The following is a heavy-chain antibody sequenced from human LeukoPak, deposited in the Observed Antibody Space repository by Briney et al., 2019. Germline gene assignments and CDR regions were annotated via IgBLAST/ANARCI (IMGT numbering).Heavy chain of an antibody. CDR2: ISAYNGNT. V-gene: IGHV1-18*01. CDR1: GYTFTSYG. J-gene: IGHJ4*02. D-gene: IGHD2-2*01. CDR3: ARVEYCSSTSCYYFDY. Sequence: ASVKVSCKASGYTFTSYGISWVRQAPGQGLEWMGWISAYNGNTHHAQKLQGRVTMTTDTSTSTAYMELRSLRSDDTAVYYCARVEYCSSTSCYYFDYWGQGTLVTVSS.